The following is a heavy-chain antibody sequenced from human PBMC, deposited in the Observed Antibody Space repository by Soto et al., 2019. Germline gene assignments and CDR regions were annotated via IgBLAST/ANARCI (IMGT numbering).Heavy chain of an antibody. CDR1: GFTFSSYW. V-gene: IGHV3-74*01. CDR2: INSDGSGT. Sequence: EVPLVESGGGLVQPGGSLRLSCAASGFTFSSYWMHWVRQAPGKGLVWVSHINSDGSGTTYADSVKGRFTISRDNAKNTLYLQMNSLRAEDTAVYYCAREGEYYYGSGSSADYWGQGTLVTVSS. D-gene: IGHD3-10*01. CDR3: AREGEYYYGSGSSADY. J-gene: IGHJ4*02.